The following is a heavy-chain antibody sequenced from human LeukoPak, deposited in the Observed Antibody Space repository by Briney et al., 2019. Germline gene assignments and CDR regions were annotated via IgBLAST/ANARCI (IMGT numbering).Heavy chain of an antibody. CDR3: ARVGRGNTYGYGDY. CDR2: IGESGYTT. V-gene: IGHV3-23*01. Sequence: GGSLRLSCAGSGFTFRNYAMNWVRQAPGKGPEWVSSIGESGYTTHYADSVKGRFTISRDNSKNTLYLQMNSLRAEDTAVFYCARVGRGNTYGYGDYWGQGTLVTVSS. CDR1: GFTFRNYA. J-gene: IGHJ4*02. D-gene: IGHD5-18*01.